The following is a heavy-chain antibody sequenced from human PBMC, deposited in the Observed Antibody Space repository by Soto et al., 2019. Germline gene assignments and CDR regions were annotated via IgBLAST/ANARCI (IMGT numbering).Heavy chain of an antibody. CDR2: ISYDGSNK. J-gene: IGHJ4*02. CDR1: GFTFSSYA. CDR3: AREYQGALDY. D-gene: IGHD2-2*01. V-gene: IGHV3-30-3*01. Sequence: QVQLVESGGGVVQPGRSLRLSCAASGFTFSSYAMHWVRQAPGKGLEWVAGISYDGSNKYYADSVKGRFTISIDNYKKTLYLQMNSLRAEDTAVYYCAREYQGALDYWGQGTLVTVSS.